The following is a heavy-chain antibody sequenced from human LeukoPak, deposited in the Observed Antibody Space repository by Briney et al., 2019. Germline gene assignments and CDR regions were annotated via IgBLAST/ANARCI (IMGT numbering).Heavy chain of an antibody. CDR3: ARGSIAVADPYDAFDI. Sequence: ASVKVSCKASGYTFTSYAMHWVRQAPGQSLEWMGWINAGNGNTKFSQKFQGWVTMTRDTSISTAYMELSRLRSDDTAVYYCARGSIAVADPYDAFDIWGQGTMVTVSS. CDR1: GYTFTSYA. D-gene: IGHD6-19*01. CDR2: INAGNGNT. J-gene: IGHJ3*02. V-gene: IGHV1-3*01.